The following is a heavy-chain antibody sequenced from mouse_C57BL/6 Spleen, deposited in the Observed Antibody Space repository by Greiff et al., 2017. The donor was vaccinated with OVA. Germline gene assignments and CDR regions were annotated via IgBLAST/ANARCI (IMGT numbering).Heavy chain of an antibody. CDR1: GYTFTDYY. Sequence: VQLQQSGPVLVKPGASVKMSCKASGYTFTDYYMNWVNQSHGKSLEWIGVINPYNGGTSYNQKFKGKATLTVDKSSSTAYMELNSLTSEDSAVYYCARGDSYFDYWGQGTTLTVSS. V-gene: IGHV1-19*01. D-gene: IGHD3-3*01. CDR2: INPYNGGT. J-gene: IGHJ2*01. CDR3: ARGDSYFDY.